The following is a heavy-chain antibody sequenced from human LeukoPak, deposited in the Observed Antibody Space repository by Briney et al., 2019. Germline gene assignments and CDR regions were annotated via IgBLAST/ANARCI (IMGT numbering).Heavy chain of an antibody. Sequence: SETLSLTCTVSGGSISSYYWSWIRQPPGKGLEWIGYIYYSGSANYNPSLKSRVTISVDTSKNQFSLKLSSVTAADTAVYYCARWHCSGGSCYHLDYWGQGTLVTVSS. D-gene: IGHD2-15*01. CDR3: ARWHCSGGSCYHLDY. CDR1: GGSISSYY. CDR2: IYYSGSA. J-gene: IGHJ4*02. V-gene: IGHV4-59*01.